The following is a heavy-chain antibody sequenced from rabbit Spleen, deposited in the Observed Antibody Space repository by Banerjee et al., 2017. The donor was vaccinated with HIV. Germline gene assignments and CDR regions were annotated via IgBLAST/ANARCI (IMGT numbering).Heavy chain of an antibody. CDR1: RFSFSSIDW. CDR2: IDTSDGDT. D-gene: IGHD1-1*01. CDR3: ARNYVNAFDP. V-gene: IGHV1S45*01. Sequence: QQQLEESGGGLVKPGGTLTLTCTVSRFSFSSIDWICWVRQAPGKGLEWIACIDTSDGDTDYANGPKGRFTISKTSSTTVTLQMTSLTAADTATYFCARNYVNAFDPWGQGTLVTVS. J-gene: IGHJ2*01.